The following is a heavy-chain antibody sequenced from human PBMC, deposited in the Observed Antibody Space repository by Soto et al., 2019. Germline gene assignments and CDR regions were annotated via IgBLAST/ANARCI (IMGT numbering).Heavy chain of an antibody. CDR3: ATGFRDIVVVVAATRFDY. CDR2: INAGNGNT. J-gene: IGHJ4*02. CDR1: GYRFASCA. V-gene: IGHV1-3*01. Sequence: AKLSSKACGYRFASCALHWPYQDTEQRLEWMGWINAGNGNTIYAQKFQGRVTMTEDTSTDTAYMELSSLRSEDTAVYYCATGFRDIVVVVAATRFDYWGQGTLVTVSS. D-gene: IGHD2-15*01.